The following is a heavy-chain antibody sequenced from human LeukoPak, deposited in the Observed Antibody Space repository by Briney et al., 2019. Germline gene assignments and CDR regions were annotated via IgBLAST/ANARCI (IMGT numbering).Heavy chain of an antibody. CDR1: GVSISSYY. V-gene: IGHV4-59*01. Sequence: NTSETLSLTCTVSGVSISSYYWSWIRQPPGKGLEWIGYIYYSGSTNYNPSLKSRVTISVDTSKNQFSLKLSSVTAADTAVYYCAKRGGTLYSGYDWGSFDYWGQGTLVTVSS. J-gene: IGHJ4*02. D-gene: IGHD5-12*01. CDR2: IYYSGST. CDR3: AKRGGTLYSGYDWGSFDY.